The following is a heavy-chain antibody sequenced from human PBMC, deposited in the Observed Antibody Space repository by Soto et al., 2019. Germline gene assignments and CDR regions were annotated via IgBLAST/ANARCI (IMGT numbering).Heavy chain of an antibody. J-gene: IGHJ4*02. CDR3: ARAPTYYYESSGYYYGYYFDY. Sequence: SETLSLTCTVSGGSISSYYWSWIRQPPGKGLEWIGYIYYSGSTNYNPSLKSRVTISVDTSKNQFSLKLSSVTAADTAVYYCARAPTYYYESSGYYYGYYFDYWGQGTLVTVSS. CDR2: IYYSGST. CDR1: GGSISSYY. D-gene: IGHD3-22*01. V-gene: IGHV4-59*01.